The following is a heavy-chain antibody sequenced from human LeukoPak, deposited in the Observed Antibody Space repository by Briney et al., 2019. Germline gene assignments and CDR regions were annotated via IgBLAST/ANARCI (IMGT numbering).Heavy chain of an antibody. V-gene: IGHV1-3*03. D-gene: IGHD5-24*01. CDR2: FNPANGYA. J-gene: IGHJ5*02. Sequence: GASVKVSCKASGYTFTSYAMHWVRQAPGRTLEWLGWFNPANGYAKYSQELQGRVTFTRDTSASAAYLELSSLRSEDTAVYYCARDNSVRDEAWWFSPWGQGTLVTVSS. CDR3: ARDNSVRDEAWWFSP. CDR1: GYTFTSYA.